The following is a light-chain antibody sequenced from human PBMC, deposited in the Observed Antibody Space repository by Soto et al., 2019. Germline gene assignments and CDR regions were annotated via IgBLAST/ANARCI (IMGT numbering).Light chain of an antibody. Sequence: DIQMTQSPSSLSVSVGDRVTITCRASQNIAGYLNWYQQRPGKAPELLIYGSSSLHSGVPSSFTGGGSGTDFTLTITRLRPEDFATYYGQQCYITPYTFGQGTNLEIK. CDR2: GSS. V-gene: IGKV1-39*01. CDR1: QNIAGY. CDR3: QQCYITPYT. J-gene: IGKJ2*01.